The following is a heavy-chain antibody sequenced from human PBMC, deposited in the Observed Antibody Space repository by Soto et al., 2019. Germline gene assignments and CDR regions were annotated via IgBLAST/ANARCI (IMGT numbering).Heavy chain of an antibody. CDR1: GYRFSTVW. V-gene: IGHV5-51*01. CDR3: ARPGGAHQQNYFDP. CDR2: IYPGHSRT. D-gene: IGHD1-7*01. Sequence: PVESLKISCKGSGYRFSTVWIGWVRQMPGKGLEWVASIYPGHSRTMYSPAFQGQVTISVDKSISTAYLQWSSLKASDTGMYYCARPGGAHQQNYFDPWGQGTLVTVSS. J-gene: IGHJ5*02.